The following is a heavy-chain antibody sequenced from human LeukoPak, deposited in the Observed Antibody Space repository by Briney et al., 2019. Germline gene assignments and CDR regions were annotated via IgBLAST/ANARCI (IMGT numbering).Heavy chain of an antibody. CDR3: AKRLSFGVAIGDFDY. V-gene: IGHV3-30-3*01. Sequence: PGRSLRLSCAASGFTFSSYAMHWVRQAPGKGLEWVAVISYDGSNKYYADSVKGRFTISRDNSKITLYLQRTSLRAEDTATYFCAKRLSFGVAIGDFDYWGQGTLVTVSS. J-gene: IGHJ4*02. CDR2: ISYDGSNK. D-gene: IGHD3-3*01. CDR1: GFTFSSYA.